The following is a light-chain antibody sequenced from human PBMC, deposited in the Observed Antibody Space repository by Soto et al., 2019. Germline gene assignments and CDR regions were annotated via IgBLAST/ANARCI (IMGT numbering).Light chain of an antibody. CDR3: QQYRNWPLT. Sequence: EIVLTQSPATLSVSPGDRVTLSCRASQSVAINLAWYQQRPGQAPRLLVYGASNKATDMPGRFSGRGSGTEFTLTINNLQSEDFAVYYCQQYRNWPLTFGQGTKVEIK. J-gene: IGKJ1*01. CDR2: GAS. CDR1: QSVAIN. V-gene: IGKV3-15*01.